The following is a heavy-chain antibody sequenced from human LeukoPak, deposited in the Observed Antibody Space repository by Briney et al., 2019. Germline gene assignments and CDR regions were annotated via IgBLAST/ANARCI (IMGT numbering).Heavy chain of an antibody. CDR3: ATSEGFDP. CDR1: GYSFSDYY. V-gene: IGHV1-24*01. CDR2: SDPEDGET. J-gene: IGHJ5*02. Sequence: ASVKVSCKASGYSFSDYYIHWVRQAPGQGLEWMGGSDPEDGETIYAQKFQGRVTMTEDTSTDTAYMELSSLRSEDTAVYYCATSEGFDPWGQGTLVTVSS.